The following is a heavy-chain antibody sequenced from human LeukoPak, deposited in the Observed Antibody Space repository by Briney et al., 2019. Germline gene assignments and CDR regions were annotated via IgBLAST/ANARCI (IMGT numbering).Heavy chain of an antibody. CDR3: AKDDGIGYCSGGSCYSANFNY. CDR2: ISWDGGST. J-gene: IGHJ4*02. Sequence: GGSLRLSCAASGFTFDDYTMHWVRQAPGKGLEWVSLISWDGGSTYYADSVKGRFTISRDNSKSSLYLQMNSLRTEDTALYYCAKDDGIGYCSGGSCYSANFNYAGQGTLVTAS. CDR1: GFTFDDYT. D-gene: IGHD2-15*01. V-gene: IGHV3-43*01.